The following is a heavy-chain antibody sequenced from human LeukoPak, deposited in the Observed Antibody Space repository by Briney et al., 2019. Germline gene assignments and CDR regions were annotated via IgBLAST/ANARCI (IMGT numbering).Heavy chain of an antibody. V-gene: IGHV3-48*04. J-gene: IGHJ6*03. D-gene: IGHD6-25*01. CDR3: ARDLEVPSAAPDYFYNYYIDV. CDR1: GFTFSVYS. Sequence: GGSLRLSCAASGFTFSVYSMNWVRQVPGKGLEWISYIDSGSSTIYYADSVKGRFTISRDNVENSLYLQMNSLSVEDTAVYYCARDLEVPSAAPDYFYNYYIDVWGKGTTVTVSS. CDR2: IDSGSSTI.